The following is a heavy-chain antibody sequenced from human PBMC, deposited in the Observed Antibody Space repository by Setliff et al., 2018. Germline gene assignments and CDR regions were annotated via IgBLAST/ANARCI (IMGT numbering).Heavy chain of an antibody. CDR3: ARGGTFRYFDY. Sequence: NPSETLSLTCKVSGASVSSLYWSWIRQPPGKGLEWIGYVYYSGTAYYNPSLKSRVTVIVDTSKNQFSLRLSSVTAADTAVYYCARGGTFRYFDYWGQGTPVTVSS. CDR2: VYYSGTA. V-gene: IGHV4-59*02. J-gene: IGHJ4*02. D-gene: IGHD5-12*01. CDR1: GASVSSLY.